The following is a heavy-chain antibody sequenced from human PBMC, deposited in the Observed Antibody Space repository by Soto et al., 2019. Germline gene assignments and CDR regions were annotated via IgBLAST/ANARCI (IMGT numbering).Heavy chain of an antibody. CDR2: ISYDGSNK. Sequence: QVHLVESGGGVVQPGRSLRLSCAASGFTFNNYGMHWARQAPGKGLEWVAFISYDGSNKYYPDSVKGRFTISRDNSKNTLYLQMNSRRAEDTAMYYCAGGKYYFDYCGQGTLVTVSS. D-gene: IGHD1-26*01. CDR3: AGGKYYFDY. V-gene: IGHV3-33*01. J-gene: IGHJ4*02. CDR1: GFTFNNYG.